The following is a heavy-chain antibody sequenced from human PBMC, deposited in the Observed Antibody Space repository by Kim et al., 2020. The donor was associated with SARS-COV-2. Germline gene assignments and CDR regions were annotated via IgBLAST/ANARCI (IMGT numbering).Heavy chain of an antibody. CDR3: AKGSRNLDWLFDY. CDR2: ISWNSGSM. J-gene: IGHJ4*02. V-gene: IGHV3-9*01. D-gene: IGHD3-9*01. Sequence: GGSLRLSCAASGFTFDDYAMHWVRQAPGKGLEWVSGISWNSGSMGYADSVKGRFTISRDNAKNSLYLQMNSLRAEDTALYHCAKGSRNLDWLFDYWGQGTLVTVSS. CDR1: GFTFDDYA.